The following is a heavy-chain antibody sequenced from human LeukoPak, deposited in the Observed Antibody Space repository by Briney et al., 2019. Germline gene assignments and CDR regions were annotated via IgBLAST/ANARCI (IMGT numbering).Heavy chain of an antibody. CDR3: ARAAYSGSYYVDY. V-gene: IGHV4-34*01. D-gene: IGHD1-26*01. Sequence: SETLSLTCAVYGGSFSGYYWSWIRQPPGKGLEWIGEINHSGSTNYNPSLKSRVTISVDTSKNQFSLKLRSVNSADTAVYYCARAAYSGSYYVDYWGQGTLVTVSS. CDR2: INHSGST. CDR1: GGSFSGYY. J-gene: IGHJ4*02.